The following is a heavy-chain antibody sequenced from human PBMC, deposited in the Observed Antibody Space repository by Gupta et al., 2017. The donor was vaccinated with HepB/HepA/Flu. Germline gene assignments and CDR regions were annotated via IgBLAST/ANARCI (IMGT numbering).Heavy chain of an antibody. Sequence: QVQLVQSGAEVKKPGSSVKVSCKASGATFRSYAISWGRQGPGQGLEWRGGIIPIFGTANYAQKFQGRVTITADKSTSTAYMELSSLRSEDTAVYYCARAPLQNYYYYYGMDVWGQGTTVTVSS. CDR1: GATFRSYA. CDR2: IIPIFGTA. V-gene: IGHV1-69*06. CDR3: ARAPLQNYYYYYGMDV. J-gene: IGHJ6*02. D-gene: IGHD4-11*01.